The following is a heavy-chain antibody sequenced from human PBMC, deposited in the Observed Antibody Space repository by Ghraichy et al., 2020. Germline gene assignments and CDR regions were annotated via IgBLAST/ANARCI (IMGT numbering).Heavy chain of an antibody. CDR2: INHSGST. D-gene: IGHD6-19*01. CDR1: GGSFSGYY. V-gene: IGHV4-34*01. CDR3: AGAWAVAGPPSRNWFDP. Sequence: SETLSLTCAVYGGSFSGYYWSWIRQPPGKGLEWIGEINHSGSTNYNPSLKSRVTISVDTSKNQFSLKLSSVTAADTAVYYCAGAWAVAGPPSRNWFDPWGQGTLVTVSS. J-gene: IGHJ5*02.